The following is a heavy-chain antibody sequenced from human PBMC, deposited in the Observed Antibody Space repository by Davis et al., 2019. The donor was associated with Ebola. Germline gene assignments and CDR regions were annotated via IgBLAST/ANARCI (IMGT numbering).Heavy chain of an antibody. CDR2: INPNSGGT. J-gene: IGHJ6*04. V-gene: IGHV1-2*06. CDR1: GYTFTGYY. CDR3: ARDLTPPPDGMEWLLYVPKYYYGMDV. D-gene: IGHD3-3*01. Sequence: AASVKVSCKASGYTFTGYYMHWVRQAPGQGLEWMGRINPNSGGTNYAQKFQGRVTMTRDTSISTAYMELSRLRSDDTAVYYCARDLTPPPDGMEWLLYVPKYYYGMDVWGKGTTVTVSS.